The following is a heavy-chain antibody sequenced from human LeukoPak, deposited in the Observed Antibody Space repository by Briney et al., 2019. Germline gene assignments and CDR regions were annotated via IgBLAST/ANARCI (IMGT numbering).Heavy chain of an antibody. D-gene: IGHD4/OR15-4a*01. Sequence: SCKASGGTFSSYAISWVRQAPGKGLEWVSVIYSGGSTYYADSVKGRFTISRDNSKNTLYLQMNSLRAEDTAVYYCARDSRLDYGPPDYWGQGTLVTVSS. CDR2: IYSGGST. CDR3: ARDSRLDYGPPDY. V-gene: IGHV3-66*01. CDR1: GGTFSSYA. J-gene: IGHJ4*02.